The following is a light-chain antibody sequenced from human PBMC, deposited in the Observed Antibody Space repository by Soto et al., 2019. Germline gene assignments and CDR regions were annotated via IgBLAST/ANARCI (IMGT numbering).Light chain of an antibody. CDR1: QSISSW. J-gene: IGKJ1*01. V-gene: IGKV1-5*01. CDR3: QQYNSYSPWT. Sequence: DIQMTHSRSTLSASVVASVTITCRASQSISSWLAWYQQRPGKAPKLLIYDASSLESGVPSRFSGSGSGTEFTLTISSLQPDDFATYYCQQYNSYSPWTFGQGTKV. CDR2: DAS.